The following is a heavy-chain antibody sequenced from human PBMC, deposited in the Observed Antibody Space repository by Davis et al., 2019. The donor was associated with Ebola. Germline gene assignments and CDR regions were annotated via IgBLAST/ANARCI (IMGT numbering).Heavy chain of an antibody. CDR2: ISGSSTYT. J-gene: IGHJ4*02. Sequence: PGGPLRLSCAASGFTFSDYFMTWIRQAPGKGLQWVSYISGSSTYTNYADSVKGRFTISRDNAKNSVSLQMNSLRAEDTAVYYCATMTGSYRSYYFDYWGQGALVTVS. V-gene: IGHV3-11*06. CDR1: GFTFSDYF. CDR3: ATMTGSYRSYYFDY. D-gene: IGHD3-9*01.